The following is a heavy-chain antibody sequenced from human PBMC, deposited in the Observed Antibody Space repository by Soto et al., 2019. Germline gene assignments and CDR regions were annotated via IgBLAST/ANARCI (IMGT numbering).Heavy chain of an antibody. CDR1: GGSVNGGDYY. Sequence: SETLSLTCTVSGGSVNGGDYYWTWIRQPPGKGLEWIGYIYYTGSTYYNPSLKSRVTISVDTSKNQFSLKLSSVTAADTAVYYCARAKGDYWGQGTLVTVSS. CDR2: IYYTGST. CDR3: ARAKGDY. J-gene: IGHJ4*02. V-gene: IGHV4-30-4*01.